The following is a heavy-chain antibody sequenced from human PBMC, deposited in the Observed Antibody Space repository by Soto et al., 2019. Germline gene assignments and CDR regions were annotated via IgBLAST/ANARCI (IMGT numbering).Heavy chain of an antibody. CDR3: ARAFKAQYSYGMDV. CDR2: IYPGDSDT. J-gene: IGHJ6*02. V-gene: IGHV5-51*01. CDR1: GYIFTNYW. D-gene: IGHD4-4*01. Sequence: GESLKISCKGSGYIFTNYWIGWVRQMPGKGLEWMGIIYPGDSDTRYSPPFQGQVTISADKSINTAYLRWSSLKASDTAMYYCARAFKAQYSYGMDVWGQGTTVTVSS.